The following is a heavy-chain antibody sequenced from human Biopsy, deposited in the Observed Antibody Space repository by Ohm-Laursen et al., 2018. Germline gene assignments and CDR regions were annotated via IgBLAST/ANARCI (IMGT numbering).Heavy chain of an antibody. Sequence: SQTLSLTCTVSGGSISDYFWSWIRQPADKGLEYIGCIYSSGRTFYNPSLKSRVTMSVATSDNQFSLKLSSVTAADTAVYFCARDAYGDYDTYY. D-gene: IGHD4-17*01. CDR2: IYSSGRT. CDR1: GGSISDYF. CDR3: ARDAYGDYDTYY. V-gene: IGHV4-4*07. J-gene: IGHJ6*03.